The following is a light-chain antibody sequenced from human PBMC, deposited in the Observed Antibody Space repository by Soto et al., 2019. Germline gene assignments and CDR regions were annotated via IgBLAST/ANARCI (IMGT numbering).Light chain of an antibody. CDR2: AAS. CDR3: QQSYGSPPT. J-gene: IGKJ1*01. CDR1: QGISTS. Sequence: DIPLTQSPSLLSASVGDRVTISCRASQGISTSLAWYQQKPGKAPKLLIYAASTVQSGVLSKFSSSRSETDFILTISSMQPEDVATFYCQQSYGSPPTFGQGTKVEIK. V-gene: IGKV1-9*01.